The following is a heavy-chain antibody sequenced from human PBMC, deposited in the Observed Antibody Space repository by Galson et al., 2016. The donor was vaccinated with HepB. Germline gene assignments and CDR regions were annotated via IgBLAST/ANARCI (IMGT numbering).Heavy chain of an antibody. J-gene: IGHJ4*02. Sequence: SLRLPCAASGFIFSGSGMHWVRQAPGKGLEWLAVIWYDGSQKSYIDSVKGRFTISRDNSKNMLYLEMNNLRDEYTAVYYSARAAVYNHFDYWGQGTPVTVSS. CDR3: ARAAVYNHFDY. V-gene: IGHV3-33*01. D-gene: IGHD1-1*01. CDR2: IWYDGSQK. CDR1: GFIFSGSG.